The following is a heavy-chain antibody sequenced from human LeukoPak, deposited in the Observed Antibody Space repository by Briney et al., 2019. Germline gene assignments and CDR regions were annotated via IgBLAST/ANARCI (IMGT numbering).Heavy chain of an antibody. J-gene: IGHJ5*02. CDR3: ARDRSNIAASDGWFDP. CDR2: ISGSGGST. V-gene: IGHV3-23*01. CDR1: GFTFSSYA. Sequence: GGSLRLSCAASGFTFSSYAMSWVRQAPGKGLEWVSAISGSGGSTYYADSVKGRFTISRDNSKNTLYLQMNSLRAEDTAVYYCARDRSNIAASDGWFDPWGQGTLVTVSP. D-gene: IGHD6-13*01.